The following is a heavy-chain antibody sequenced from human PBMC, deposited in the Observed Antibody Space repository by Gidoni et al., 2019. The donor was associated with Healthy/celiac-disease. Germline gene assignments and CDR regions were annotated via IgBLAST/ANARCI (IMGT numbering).Heavy chain of an antibody. Sequence: QVQLVESGGGVVQPGRALRLSCAASGFTFRSYGMHWVRQAPGKGLEWVAVISYDGSNKYYADSVKGRFTISRDNSKNTLYLQMNSLRAEDTAVYYCAKDQSTVVTPYYFDYWGQGTLVTVSS. D-gene: IGHD2-21*02. CDR2: ISYDGSNK. J-gene: IGHJ4*02. CDR1: GFTFRSYG. CDR3: AKDQSTVVTPYYFDY. V-gene: IGHV3-30*18.